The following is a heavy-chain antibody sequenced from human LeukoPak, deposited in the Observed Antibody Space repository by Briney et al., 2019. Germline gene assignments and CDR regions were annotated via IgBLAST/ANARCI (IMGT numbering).Heavy chain of an antibody. Sequence: PLETLCLTCAVSGGSISSYYWSWVRQPPGKGLEWVGYIYYSGSTKYNSSLKSRVTISVDTSTNQFSLKLSSVSAAATAVYYCARMGYSYGSPYYYYMDVWGKGTTVTISS. D-gene: IGHD5-18*01. CDR3: ARMGYSYGSPYYYYMDV. J-gene: IGHJ6*03. V-gene: IGHV4-59*01. CDR1: GGSISSYY. CDR2: IYYSGST.